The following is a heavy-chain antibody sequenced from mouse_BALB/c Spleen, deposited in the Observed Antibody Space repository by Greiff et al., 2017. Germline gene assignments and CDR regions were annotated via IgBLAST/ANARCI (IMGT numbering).Heavy chain of an antibody. V-gene: IGHV5-6-4*01. CDR2: ISSGGSYT. CDR3: TRDTYGNFTLAMDY. J-gene: IGHJ4*01. D-gene: IGHD2-1*01. Sequence: EVQLVESGGGLVKPGGSLKLSCAASGFTFSSYTMSWVRQTPEKRLEWVATISSGGSYTYYPDSVKGRFTISRDNAKNTLYLQMSSLKSEDTAMYYCTRDTYGNFTLAMDYWGQGTSVTVSS. CDR1: GFTFSSYT.